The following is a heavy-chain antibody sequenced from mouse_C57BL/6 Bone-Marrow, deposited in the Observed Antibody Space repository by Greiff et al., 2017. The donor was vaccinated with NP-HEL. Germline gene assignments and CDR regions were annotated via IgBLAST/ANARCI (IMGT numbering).Heavy chain of an antibody. CDR3: ARHEDYGGYFDV. Sequence: VKLMESGAELVKPGASVKLSCKASGYTFTEYPIHWVKQRSGQGLEWIGWFYPGSGSIKYNEKFKDKATLTADKSSSTVYMELSRLTSEDSAVYFCARHEDYGGYFDVWGTGTTVTVSS. V-gene: IGHV1-62-2*01. CDR1: GYTFTEYP. J-gene: IGHJ1*03. D-gene: IGHD1-1*01. CDR2: FYPGSGSI.